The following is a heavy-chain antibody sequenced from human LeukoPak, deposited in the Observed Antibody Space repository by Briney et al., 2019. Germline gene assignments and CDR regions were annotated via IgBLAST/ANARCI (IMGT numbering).Heavy chain of an antibody. CDR2: ISSSGSTI. CDR1: GFTFSDYY. J-gene: IGHJ6*03. Sequence: GGSLRLSCAASGFTFSDYYMSWIRQAPGKGLERVSYISSSGSTIYYADSVKGRFTISRDNAKNSLYLQMNSLRAEDTAVYYCARVGYCSSTSCYTYHYMDVWGKGTTVTVSS. CDR3: ARVGYCSSTSCYTYHYMDV. D-gene: IGHD2-2*02. V-gene: IGHV3-11*01.